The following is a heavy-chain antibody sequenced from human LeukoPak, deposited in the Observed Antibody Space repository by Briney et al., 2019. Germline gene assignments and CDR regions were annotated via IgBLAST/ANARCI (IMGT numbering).Heavy chain of an antibody. V-gene: IGHV3-33*01. Sequence: PGRSLRLSCAASGFAFNTYAMHWARQAPGKGREWVALIWHDGSHKYYIDSVRGRFTISRDNSKNTVYLQMNGLRADDTAGYYCASEIFGSGSYPDFRGQGSLVTVSS. CDR3: ASEIFGSGSYPDF. CDR2: IWHDGSHK. J-gene: IGHJ4*02. D-gene: IGHD3-10*01. CDR1: GFAFNTYA.